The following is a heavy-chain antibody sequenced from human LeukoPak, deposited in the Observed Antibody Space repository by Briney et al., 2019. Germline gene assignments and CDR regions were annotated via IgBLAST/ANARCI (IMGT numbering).Heavy chain of an antibody. CDR1: GFTFSSYA. D-gene: IGHD6-19*01. CDR3: AKRLTYSSGWQPNFDY. J-gene: IGHJ4*02. CDR2: IRGSGGST. Sequence: GGSLRLSCAASGFTFSSYAMNWVRQAPGKGLEWVSAIRGSGGSTYYADSVKGRFTISRDNSKNTLYLQMNSLRAEDTAVYYCAKRLTYSSGWQPNFDYWGQGTLVTVSS. V-gene: IGHV3-23*01.